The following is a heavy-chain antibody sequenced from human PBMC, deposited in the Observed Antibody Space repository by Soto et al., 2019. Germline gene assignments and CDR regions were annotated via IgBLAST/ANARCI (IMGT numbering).Heavy chain of an antibody. CDR2: ISYDGSNK. CDR3: ASLGPAVSYTSRLDY. J-gene: IGHJ4*02. V-gene: IGHV3-30-3*01. D-gene: IGHD3-16*02. Sequence: GGSLRLSCAASGFTFSHFAMHWVRQAPGKGLEWVAVISYDGSNKYHADAVKGRFTISRDNSKNMVYLQMNSLRAEDTAVYYCASLGPAVSYTSRLDYWGQGTPVTVSS. CDR1: GFTFSHFA.